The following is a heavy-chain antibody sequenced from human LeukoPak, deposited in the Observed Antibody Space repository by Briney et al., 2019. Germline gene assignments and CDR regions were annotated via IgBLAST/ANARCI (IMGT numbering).Heavy chain of an antibody. J-gene: IGHJ3*02. V-gene: IGHV4-38-2*01. CDR3: ARTPIGGNAFDI. CDR2: IYYSGST. D-gene: IGHD3-16*01. Sequence: SETLSLTCAVSGYSISSGYYWGWIRQPPGKGLEWIGSIYYSGSTYYNPSLKSRVTISVDTSKNQFSLKLSSVTAADTAVYYCARTPIGGNAFDIWGQGTMVTVSS. CDR1: GYSISSGYY.